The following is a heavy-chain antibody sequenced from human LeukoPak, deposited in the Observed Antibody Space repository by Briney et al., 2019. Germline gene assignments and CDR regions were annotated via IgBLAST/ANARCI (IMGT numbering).Heavy chain of an antibody. CDR3: ARVTMIVGENAFDI. CDR2: IYYSGST. D-gene: IGHD3-22*01. CDR1: GGSISSYH. J-gene: IGHJ3*02. Sequence: SETLSLTCTVSGGSISSYHWSWIRQPPGKGLEWIGYIYYSGSTNYNPSLKSRVTISVDTSKNQFSLKLSSVTAADTAVYYCARVTMIVGENAFDIWGQGTMVTVSS. V-gene: IGHV4-59*12.